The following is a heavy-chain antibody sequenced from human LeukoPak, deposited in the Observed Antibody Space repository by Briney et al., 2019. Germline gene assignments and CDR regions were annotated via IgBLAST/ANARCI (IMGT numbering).Heavy chain of an antibody. J-gene: IGHJ4*02. D-gene: IGHD3-10*01. CDR2: IYSGRSA. V-gene: IGHV3-53*01. Sequence: PGGSLRLSCAASGFTVIDNYMSWVRQAPGKGLEWVSVIYSGRSAYYADSVKGRFTISRDNAKNSLYLQMNSLRAEDTAVYYCVVRGVINYWGQGTLVTVSS. CDR1: GFTVIDNY. CDR3: VVRGVINY.